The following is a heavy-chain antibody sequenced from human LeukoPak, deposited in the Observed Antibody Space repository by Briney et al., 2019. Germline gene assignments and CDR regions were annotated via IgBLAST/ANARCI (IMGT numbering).Heavy chain of an antibody. V-gene: IGHV4-38-2*01. Sequence: PSETLSLTCADSGYSISSGYYWGWIRQPPGKGREWSGSIYHSGSTYYNPSLKSRVTISVDTSMNQFSLKLSSVTAADTAVYYCARHLKGHDAFDIWGQGTMVTVSS. CDR3: ARHLKGHDAFDI. CDR1: GYSISSGYY. J-gene: IGHJ3*02. CDR2: IYHSGST.